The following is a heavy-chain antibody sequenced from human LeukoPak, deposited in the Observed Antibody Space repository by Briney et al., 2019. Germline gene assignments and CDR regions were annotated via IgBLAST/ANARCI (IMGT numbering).Heavy chain of an antibody. Sequence: AGGSLRLSCAASGFSFNNYWMTWVRQAPGEGPEWLANVKQDGSEIYYAASVKGRFTISRDNAKNSLFLQMNSLRAEDTAVYYCATVRQNSYGWPFDYWGQGTLVSVSS. J-gene: IGHJ4*02. V-gene: IGHV3-7*01. CDR1: GFSFNNYW. CDR2: VKQDGSEI. D-gene: IGHD5-18*01. CDR3: ATVRQNSYGWPFDY.